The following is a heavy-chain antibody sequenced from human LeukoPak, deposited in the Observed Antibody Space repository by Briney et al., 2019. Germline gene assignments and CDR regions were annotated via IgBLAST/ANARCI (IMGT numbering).Heavy chain of an antibody. J-gene: IGHJ3*02. CDR2: IYYSGST. D-gene: IGHD3-10*01. Sequence: IPSETLSLTCTVSGGSISSSSYYWGWIRQPPGKGLEWIGSIYYSGSTYYNPSLKSRVTISVDTSKNQFSLKLNSVTAADTAVYYCARGPYYYGSGDDGFDIWGQGTMATVSS. V-gene: IGHV4-39*07. CDR3: ARGPYYYGSGDDGFDI. CDR1: GGSISSSSYY.